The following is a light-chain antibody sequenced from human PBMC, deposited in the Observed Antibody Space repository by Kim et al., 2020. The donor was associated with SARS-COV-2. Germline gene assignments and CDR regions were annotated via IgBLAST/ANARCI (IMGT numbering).Light chain of an antibody. CDR3: QQYYRPWYT. CDR1: QSILYTSNNKNY. Sequence: RATINCKSSQSILYTSNNKNYLAWYQQKPGQPPKLLIYWASTRESRVPDRFSGSGSGTDFTLTISSLQAEDVAVYYCQQYYRPWYTFGQGTKLEI. V-gene: IGKV4-1*01. CDR2: WAS. J-gene: IGKJ2*01.